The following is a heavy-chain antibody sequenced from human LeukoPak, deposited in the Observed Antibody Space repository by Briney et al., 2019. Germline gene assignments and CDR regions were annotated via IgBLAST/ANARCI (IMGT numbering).Heavy chain of an antibody. CDR3: AMFSRKYSSSSPFGY. D-gene: IGHD6-6*01. V-gene: IGHV4-59*01. Sequence: SETLSLTCTVSGGSISSYYWSWIRQPPGKGLEWIGYIYYSGSTNYNPSLKSRVTISVDTSKNQFSLKLSSVTAADTAVYYCAMFSRKYSSSSPFGYWGQGTLVTVSS. CDR1: GGSISSYY. CDR2: IYYSGST. J-gene: IGHJ4*02.